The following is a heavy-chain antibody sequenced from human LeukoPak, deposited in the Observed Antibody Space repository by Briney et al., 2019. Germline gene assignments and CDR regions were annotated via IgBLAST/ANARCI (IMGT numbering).Heavy chain of an antibody. Sequence: PGGSLRLSCETSGFLFSGFGMHWVRQSPGKGLEWIAFISYDGSKKYYGDSVKGRFTISRDSSKNILYLQMNALTTEDTAVYYCAKDRGSGTYYLIPDYWGQGTLVIVPS. CDR3: AKDRGSGTYYLIPDY. CDR1: GFLFSGFG. J-gene: IGHJ4*02. D-gene: IGHD3-10*01. CDR2: ISYDGSKK. V-gene: IGHV3-30*02.